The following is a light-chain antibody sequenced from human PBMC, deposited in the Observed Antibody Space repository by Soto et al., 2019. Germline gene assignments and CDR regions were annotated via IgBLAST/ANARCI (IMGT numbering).Light chain of an antibody. CDR3: QQYGSSPST. J-gene: IGKJ2*02. CDR1: QTVSNTY. Sequence: EFVLTQSPGTLSLSPGERATLSCRASQTVSNTYLAWYQQKSGQAPKFLIYGASNRATGIPDRFSGSGSGTDFTLTISRLEPEDFAVYYCQQYGSSPSTFGQGNKLEIK. V-gene: IGKV3-20*01. CDR2: GAS.